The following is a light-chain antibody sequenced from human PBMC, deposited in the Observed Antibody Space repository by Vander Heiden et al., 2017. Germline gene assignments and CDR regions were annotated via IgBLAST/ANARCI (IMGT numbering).Light chain of an antibody. CDR1: SSNIGSNS. J-gene: IGLJ1*01. CDR2: IDN. CDR3: AAWDDNLNGLYV. Sequence: QSVLTQQPSASGTPGQRVTISCSGSSSNIGSNSVSWYQRLPGTAPNLLIYIDNQRPSGVPDRFSGSKSGTSASLAISGLQSEDEAEYFCAAWDDNLNGLYVFGTGTKVTVL. V-gene: IGLV1-44*01.